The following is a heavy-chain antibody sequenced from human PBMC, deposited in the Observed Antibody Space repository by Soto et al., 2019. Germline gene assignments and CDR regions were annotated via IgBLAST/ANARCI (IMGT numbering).Heavy chain of an antibody. CDR1: GFTFNNAW. CDR2: IKSKTDGGTR. J-gene: IGHJ4*02. Sequence: GGSLRLSCAASGFTFNNAWMNWDRQAPGKGLEWVGRIKSKTDGGTRDYAAPVKGRFTISRDDSKNTLYLQMNSLKTEDTAVYYCATGDLYDTSGYYVWGQGTLVTVSS. V-gene: IGHV3-15*07. D-gene: IGHD3-22*01. CDR3: ATGDLYDTSGYYV.